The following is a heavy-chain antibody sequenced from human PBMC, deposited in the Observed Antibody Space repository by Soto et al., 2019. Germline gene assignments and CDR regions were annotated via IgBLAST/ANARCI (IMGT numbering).Heavy chain of an antibody. V-gene: IGHV4-39*01. CDR3: ARHLSNPYGTIGELSS. CDR2: IYYSGST. D-gene: IGHD3-16*02. J-gene: IGHJ5*02. CDR1: GGSISSSSYY. Sequence: QLQLQESGPGLVKPSETLSLTCTVSGGSISSSSYYWGWIRQPPGKGLEWIGSIYYSGSTYYNPYLKGRVTISVDPSKNHVALRLNSVTAADTAVYYCARHLSNPYGTIGELSSWGQEPLVTVSS.